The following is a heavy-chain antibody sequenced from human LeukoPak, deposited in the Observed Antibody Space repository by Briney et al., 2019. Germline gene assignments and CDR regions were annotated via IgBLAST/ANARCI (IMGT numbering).Heavy chain of an antibody. Sequence: GGSLRLSCAASGFIFKKYWMNWVRQVAGKGREWLANIKEDGSETYYADSVKGRFTISRDNPKNLLFLQINSLRVEDTAVYYCARETPRRGETRDGYRWGQGTVVTVSS. CDR1: GFIFKKYW. J-gene: IGHJ4*02. CDR3: ARETPRRGETRDGYR. V-gene: IGHV3-7*01. D-gene: IGHD5-24*01. CDR2: IKEDGSET.